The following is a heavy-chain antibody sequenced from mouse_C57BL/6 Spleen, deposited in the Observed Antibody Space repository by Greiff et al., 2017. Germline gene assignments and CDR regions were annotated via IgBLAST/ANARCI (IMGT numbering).Heavy chain of an antibody. D-gene: IGHD2-1*01. CDR3: ARGVYSTYFDV. J-gene: IGHJ1*03. V-gene: IGHV5-17*01. CDR2: ISSGSSTI. Sequence: EVKLVESGGGLVKPGGSLKLSCAASGFTFSDYGMHWVRQAPEKGLEWVAYISSGSSTIYYADTVKGRFTISRDNAKNTLFLQMTSLRSEDTAMYYCARGVYSTYFDVWGTGTTVTVSS. CDR1: GFTFSDYG.